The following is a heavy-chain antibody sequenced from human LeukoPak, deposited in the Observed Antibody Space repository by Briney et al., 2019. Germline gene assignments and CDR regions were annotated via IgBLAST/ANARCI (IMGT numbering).Heavy chain of an antibody. Sequence: GGSLRLSCAASGFTLSRYGMHWVRQAPGKGLEWVAVISYDGSNKYYADSVKGRFTISRDNSKNTLYLQMNSLRAEDTAVYYCAKDLVPYGSGSYYVWGQGTLVTVSS. CDR3: AKDLVPYGSGSYYV. D-gene: IGHD3-10*01. CDR2: ISYDGSNK. V-gene: IGHV3-30*18. J-gene: IGHJ4*02. CDR1: GFTLSRYG.